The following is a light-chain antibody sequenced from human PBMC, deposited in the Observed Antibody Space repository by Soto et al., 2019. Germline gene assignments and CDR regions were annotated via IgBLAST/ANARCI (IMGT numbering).Light chain of an antibody. CDR1: SSNIGAGYD. V-gene: IGLV1-40*01. CDR3: QSYYSSLSGYVV. J-gene: IGLJ2*01. Sequence: QSALTQPPSVSGAPGQRVTISCTGSSSNIGAGYDVHWYQQLPGTAPKLIIYGNSNRPSGVPDRFSGSKSGTSASLAITGFQAEDEADYYCQSYYSSLSGYVVFGGGTKLTVL. CDR2: GNS.